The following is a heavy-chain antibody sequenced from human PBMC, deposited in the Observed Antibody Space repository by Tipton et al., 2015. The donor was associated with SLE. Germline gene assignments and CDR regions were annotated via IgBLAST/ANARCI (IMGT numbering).Heavy chain of an antibody. Sequence: SLRLSCKGSGYSFTSYWISWVRQMPGKGLEWMGRIDPSDSYTNYSPSFQGHVTISADKSISTAYLQWSSLKASDTAMYYCARHSRLYGDYEDFDYWGQGTLVTVSS. J-gene: IGHJ4*02. CDR2: IDPSDSYT. CDR1: GYSFTSYW. V-gene: IGHV5-10-1*01. D-gene: IGHD4-17*01. CDR3: ARHSRLYGDYEDFDY.